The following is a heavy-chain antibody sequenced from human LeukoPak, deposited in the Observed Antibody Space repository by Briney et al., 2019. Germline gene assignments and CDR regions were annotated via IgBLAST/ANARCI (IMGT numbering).Heavy chain of an antibody. CDR2: ISWNSGSI. CDR3: ARGLGPGDY. J-gene: IGHJ4*02. V-gene: IGHV3-9*01. CDR1: GFTFDDYA. D-gene: IGHD3-10*01. Sequence: GRSLRLSCAASGFTFDDYAMHWVRQAPGKGLEWVSGISWNSGSIGYADSVKGRFTISRDNAKNSLYLQMNSLRAEDTALYYCARGLGPGDYWGQGTLVTVSS.